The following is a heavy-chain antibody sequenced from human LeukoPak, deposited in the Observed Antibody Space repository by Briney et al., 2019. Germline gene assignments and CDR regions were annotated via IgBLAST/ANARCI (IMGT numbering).Heavy chain of an antibody. D-gene: IGHD6-13*01. V-gene: IGHV1-8*02. CDR3: ARALAAAGTYYYYMDV. J-gene: IGHJ6*03. CDR1: GGTFSSYA. CDR2: MNPNSGNT. Sequence: GSSVKVSCKASGGTFSSYAISWVRQAPGQGLEWMGWMNPNSGNTGYAQKFQGRVTMTRNTSISTAYMELSSLRSEDTAVYYCARALAAAGTYYYYMDVWGKGTTVTISS.